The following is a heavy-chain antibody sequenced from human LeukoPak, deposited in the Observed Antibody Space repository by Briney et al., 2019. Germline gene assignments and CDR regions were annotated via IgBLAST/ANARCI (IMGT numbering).Heavy chain of an antibody. V-gene: IGHV3-48*02. Sequence: GGSLRLSCAASGFTFGSYSMNWVRQAPGKGLEWVSYIGSSSSPIYYADSVKGRFTISRDNAKNSLYLQMNSLRDEDTAVYYCARGLLGFAAEFDYWGQGTLVTVSS. D-gene: IGHD6-13*01. J-gene: IGHJ4*02. CDR2: IGSSSSPI. CDR1: GFTFGSYS. CDR3: ARGLLGFAAEFDY.